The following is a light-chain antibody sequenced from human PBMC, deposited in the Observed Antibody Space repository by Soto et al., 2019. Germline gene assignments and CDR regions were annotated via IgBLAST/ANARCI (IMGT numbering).Light chain of an antibody. V-gene: IGLV1-47*01. Sequence: QSVMTQPPSVSAAPGQRVTISCSGSSSNIGGNSVSWYQQLPGTAPKLLIFRDGQRPSGVPARFFGSKSDTSASLAITGLRSEDEAHYYCAVWDNSMTAWVFGGGTKVTVL. J-gene: IGLJ3*02. CDR2: RDG. CDR3: AVWDNSMTAWV. CDR1: SSNIGGNS.